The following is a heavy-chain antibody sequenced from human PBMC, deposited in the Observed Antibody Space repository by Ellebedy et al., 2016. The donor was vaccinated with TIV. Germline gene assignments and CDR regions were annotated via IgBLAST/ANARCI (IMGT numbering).Heavy chain of an antibody. J-gene: IGHJ4*02. CDR1: GYTFTHHF. D-gene: IGHD3-10*01. CDR2: INPNTCGT. V-gene: IGHV1-2*02. CDR3: ARGSDLVPFDH. Sequence: AASVKVSCKASGYTFTHHFMHWVRQAPGQGLEWMGWINPNTCGTNFALKFQRRVTITRETSIETVYMEMSRLWSDDPAVYYCARGSDLVPFDHWGQGTLVTVSS.